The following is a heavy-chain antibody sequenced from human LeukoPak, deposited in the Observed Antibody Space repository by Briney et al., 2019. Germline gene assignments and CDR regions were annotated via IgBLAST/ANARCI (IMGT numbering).Heavy chain of an antibody. D-gene: IGHD3-22*01. Sequence: GGSLRLSCAASGFTFSSYWMHWVRHAPGKGLVWVSRINSDGSSTSYADSVKGRFTISRDNAKNTLYLQMNSLRAEDTAVYYCARERVYYYDSSGYYRDAFDIWGQGTMVTVSS. V-gene: IGHV3-74*01. CDR2: INSDGSST. CDR1: GFTFSSYW. J-gene: IGHJ3*02. CDR3: ARERVYYYDSSGYYRDAFDI.